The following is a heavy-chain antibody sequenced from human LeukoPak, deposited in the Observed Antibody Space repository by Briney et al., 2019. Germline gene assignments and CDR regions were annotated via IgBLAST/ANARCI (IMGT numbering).Heavy chain of an antibody. CDR2: INPNSGGT. D-gene: IGHD6-13*01. V-gene: IGHV1-2*02. Sequence: GASVKVSCTASGYTFISYGISWVRQAPGQGLEWMGWINPNSGGTNYAQKFQGRVTMTRDTSISTAYMELSRLRSDDTAVYYCARDDSGYSSNWFPFDYWGQGTLVTVSS. CDR3: ARDDSGYSSNWFPFDY. CDR1: GYTFISYG. J-gene: IGHJ4*02.